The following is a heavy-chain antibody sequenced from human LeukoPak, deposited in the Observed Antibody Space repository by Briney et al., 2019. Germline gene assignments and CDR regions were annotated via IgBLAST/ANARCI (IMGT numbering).Heavy chain of an antibody. D-gene: IGHD4-17*01. CDR2: IYTSGST. Sequence: SQTLSLTCTVSGGSISSGSYYWSWIRQPAGKGLEWIGRIYTSGSTNYNPSLKSRVTISVDTSKNQFSLKLSSVTAADTAVYYCARHGADTVTRIHWDISDYWGQGTLVTVSS. V-gene: IGHV4-61*02. J-gene: IGHJ4*02. CDR3: ARHGADTVTRIHWDISDY. CDR1: GGSISSGSYY.